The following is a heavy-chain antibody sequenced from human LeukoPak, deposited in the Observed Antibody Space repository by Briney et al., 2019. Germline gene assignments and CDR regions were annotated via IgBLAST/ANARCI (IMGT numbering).Heavy chain of an antibody. CDR2: IIPIFGTA. V-gene: IGHV1-69*13. CDR3: ARDRDYYDY. CDR1: GGTCSSYA. J-gene: IGHJ4*02. Sequence: ASVKVSCKASGGTCSSYAISWGRQAPGQGLGWMGGIIPIFGTANYAQKFQGRVTITADESTSTAYMELSSLRSEDTAVYYCARDRDYYDYWGQGTLVTVSS. D-gene: IGHD5-24*01.